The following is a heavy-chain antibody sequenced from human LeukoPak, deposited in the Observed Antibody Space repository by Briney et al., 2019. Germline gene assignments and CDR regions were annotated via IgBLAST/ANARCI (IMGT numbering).Heavy chain of an antibody. CDR2: TYYRSKWYY. J-gene: IGHJ6*02. Sequence: SQTLSLTCAISGYSVSSISVAWNWIRQSPSRGLEWLGRTYYRSKWYYEYAVSVKGRININPDPSKNQFSLQLNSVTPEDTAVYYCALARSEYHYGMDVWGQGTTVTVSS. CDR3: ALARSEYHYGMDV. CDR1: GYSVSSISVA. V-gene: IGHV6-1*01.